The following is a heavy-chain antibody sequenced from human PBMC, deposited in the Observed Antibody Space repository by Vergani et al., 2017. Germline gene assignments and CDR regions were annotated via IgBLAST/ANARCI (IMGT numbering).Heavy chain of an antibody. J-gene: IGHJ4*02. CDR1: GYTFTSYY. CDR3: ARDSEADDSSGYSPVAEDY. V-gene: IGHV1-46*01. Sequence: QVQLVQSGAEVKKPGASVKVSCKASGYTFTSYYMHWVRQAPGQGLEWMGIINPSGGSTSYAQKFQGRVTMTEDTSTDTAYMELNSLRAEDTAVYYCARDSEADDSSGYSPVAEDYWGQGTLVTVSS. CDR2: INPSGGST. D-gene: IGHD3-22*01.